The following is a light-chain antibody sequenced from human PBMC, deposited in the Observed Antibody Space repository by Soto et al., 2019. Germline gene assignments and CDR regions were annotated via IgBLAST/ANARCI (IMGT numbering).Light chain of an antibody. CDR1: GTNLGGYNF. CDR2: DVS. J-gene: IGLJ2*01. V-gene: IGLV2-14*03. Sequence: QSALTQPASVSGSPGQSITISCTGIGTNLGGYNFISWFQLRPDKAPKLIIFDVSSRPSGVSDRFSGSKSGNTASLTISGLQAEDEADYYCSPYTTTSTYVFGGGTKVTVL. CDR3: SPYTTTSTYV.